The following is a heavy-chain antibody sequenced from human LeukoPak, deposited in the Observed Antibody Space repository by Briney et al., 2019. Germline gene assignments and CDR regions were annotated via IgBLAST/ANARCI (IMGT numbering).Heavy chain of an antibody. CDR2: INPSGGST. D-gene: IGHD2-15*01. CDR3: CYGRPGGDWFDP. V-gene: IGHV1-46*01. CDR1: GYTFTSYY. Sequence: ASVKVSCKASGYTFTSYYMHWVRQAPGQGLEWMGIINPSGGSTSYAQKFQGRVTMTRDTSTSTVYMELSSVTAADTAVYYCCYGRPGGDWFDPWGQGTLVTVSS. J-gene: IGHJ5*02.